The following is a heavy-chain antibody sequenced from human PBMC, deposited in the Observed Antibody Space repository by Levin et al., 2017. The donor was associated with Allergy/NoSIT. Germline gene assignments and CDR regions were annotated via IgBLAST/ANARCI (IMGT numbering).Heavy chain of an antibody. CDR3: AKGGYYDSSGYYAGKYYFDY. J-gene: IGHJ4*02. Sequence: GGSLRLSCAASGFTFSSYAMSWVRQAPGKGLEWVSAISGSGGSTYYADSVKGRFTISRDNSKNTLYLQMNSLRAEDTAVYYCAKGGYYDSSGYYAGKYYFDYWGQGTLVTVSS. V-gene: IGHV3-23*01. CDR2: ISGSGGST. CDR1: GFTFSSYA. D-gene: IGHD3-22*01.